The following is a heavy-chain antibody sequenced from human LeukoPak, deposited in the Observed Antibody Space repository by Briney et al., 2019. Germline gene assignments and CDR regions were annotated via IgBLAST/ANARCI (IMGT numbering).Heavy chain of an antibody. Sequence: GGSLRLSCAASGFTFSSYGMSWVRQAPGKGLEWVSVISGSGAITYYADSVKGRFTISRDNSLYLQMNRLRAEDTAMYYCVKDRVDGSGSQFDYWGQGTLVTVSS. CDR3: VKDRVDGSGSQFDY. V-gene: IGHV3-23*01. D-gene: IGHD3-10*01. CDR2: ISGSGAIT. J-gene: IGHJ4*02. CDR1: GFTFSSYG.